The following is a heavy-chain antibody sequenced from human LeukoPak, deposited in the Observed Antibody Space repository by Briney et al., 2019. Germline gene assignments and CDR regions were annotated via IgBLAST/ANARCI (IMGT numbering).Heavy chain of an antibody. Sequence: GGSLRLSCAASGFTFSSYAMSWVRQAPGKGLEWVSAISGSGGTTFYVDSLKGRFTISRDNSKNTLYLQMNSLRAEDTAVYYCAKHYYDSSGYYYYYMDVWGKGTTVTVSS. J-gene: IGHJ6*03. CDR2: ISGSGGTT. CDR3: AKHYYDSSGYYYYYMDV. V-gene: IGHV3-23*01. D-gene: IGHD3-22*01. CDR1: GFTFSSYA.